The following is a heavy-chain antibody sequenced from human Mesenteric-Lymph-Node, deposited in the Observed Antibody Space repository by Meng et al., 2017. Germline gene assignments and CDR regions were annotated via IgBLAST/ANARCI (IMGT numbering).Heavy chain of an antibody. V-gene: IGHV3-23*05. CDR1: GFTFNTYA. D-gene: IGHD2-15*01. J-gene: IGHJ4*02. Sequence: GESLKISCAASGFTFNTYAMGWVRQAPGKGLEWVSGIHSSGSSTYYIESVKGRFTISRDNSKNTLFLQMNSLRAEDTAVYYCTTDIAGVLRVRGYWGQGTLVNGAS. CDR2: IHSSGSST. CDR3: TTDIAGVLRVRGY.